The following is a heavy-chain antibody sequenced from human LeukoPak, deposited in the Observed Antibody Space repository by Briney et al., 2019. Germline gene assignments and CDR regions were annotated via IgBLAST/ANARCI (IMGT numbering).Heavy chain of an antibody. V-gene: IGHV3-48*02. J-gene: IGHJ4*02. CDR3: ARVGWSSGPPFY. CDR2: ISGSSSLI. Sequence: GGSLRLSCTASGFSFGSYSMNWVRQTPGKGLEWLSYISGSSSLIYYADPVKGRFTISRDNAKKSLYLQMNSLRDEDTAVYYCARVGWSSGPPFYWGQGIQVTVSS. D-gene: IGHD6-19*01. CDR1: GFSFGSYS.